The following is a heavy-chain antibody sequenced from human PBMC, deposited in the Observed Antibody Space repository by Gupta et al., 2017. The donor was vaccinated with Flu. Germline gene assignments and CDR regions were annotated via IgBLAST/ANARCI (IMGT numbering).Heavy chain of an antibody. CDR1: DDYA. V-gene: IGHV3-9*01. CDR3: AKDSLSSSWALFDY. Sequence: DDYAMHWVRQAPGKGLELVSSNSLNSGTIAYADSVKGRFTLSRDNAKNSLYLQMNSLRAEDTAFYFCAKDSLSSSWALFDYWGQGTLVTVSS. D-gene: IGHD6-13*01. J-gene: IGHJ4*02. CDR2: NSLNSGTI.